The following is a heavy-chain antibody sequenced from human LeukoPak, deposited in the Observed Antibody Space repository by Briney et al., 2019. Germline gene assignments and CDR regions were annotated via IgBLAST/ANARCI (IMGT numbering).Heavy chain of an antibody. CDR3: ARGGGNYFDSAIDY. J-gene: IGHJ4*02. CDR2: IIPILGTA. Sequence: SVKVSCKASGGTFSSYAISWVRQAPGQGPEWMGGIIPILGTANYAQKFQGRVTITADESTSTAYIELSSLRSEDTAVYYCARGGGNYFDSAIDYWGQGTLVTVSS. CDR1: GGTFSSYA. D-gene: IGHD1-26*01. V-gene: IGHV1-69*13.